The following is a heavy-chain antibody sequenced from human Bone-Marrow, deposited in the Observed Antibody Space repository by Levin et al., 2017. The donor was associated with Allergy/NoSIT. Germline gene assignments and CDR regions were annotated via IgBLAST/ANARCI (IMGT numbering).Heavy chain of an antibody. J-gene: IGHJ4*02. CDR2: IYDSGST. Sequence: SETLSLTCTVSGDSISSSSHYWGWIRQPPGKGLEWIGTIYDSGSTHYNPSLKSRVTISEDTSKNQFSLKLSSVTAADTAVYYCARLSRDFWSGYSDFWGQGTLVTVSS. V-gene: IGHV4-39*01. D-gene: IGHD3-3*01. CDR1: GDSISSSSHY. CDR3: ARLSRDFWSGYSDF.